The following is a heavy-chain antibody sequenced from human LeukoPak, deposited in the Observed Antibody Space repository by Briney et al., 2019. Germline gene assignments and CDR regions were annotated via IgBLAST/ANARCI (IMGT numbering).Heavy chain of an antibody. CDR3: ARGCSAGTPHNWFDP. CDR1: GGSISGYY. CDR2: IYYSGST. J-gene: IGHJ5*02. D-gene: IGHD6-13*01. Sequence: SETLSLTCTVSGGSISGYYWSWIRQPPGKGLEWIGYIYYSGSTNYNPSLKSRVTISVDTSKNQFSLKLSSVTAANTAVYYCARGCSAGTPHNWFDPWGQGTLVTVSS. V-gene: IGHV4-59*01.